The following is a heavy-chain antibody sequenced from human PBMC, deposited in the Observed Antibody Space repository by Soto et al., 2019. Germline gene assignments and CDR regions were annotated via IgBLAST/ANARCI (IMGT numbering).Heavy chain of an antibody. CDR3: ARATVSGAYSSSPVGYYYYGMDV. CDR2: IIPIFGTA. CDR1: GGTFSSYA. V-gene: IGHV1-69*13. Sequence: VASVKVSCKASGGTFSSYAISWVRQAPGQGLEWMGGIIPIFGTANYAQKFQGRVTITADESTSTAYMELSSLRSEDTAVYYCARATVSGAYSSSPVGYYYYGMDVWGQGTTVTVSS. J-gene: IGHJ6*02. D-gene: IGHD6-13*01.